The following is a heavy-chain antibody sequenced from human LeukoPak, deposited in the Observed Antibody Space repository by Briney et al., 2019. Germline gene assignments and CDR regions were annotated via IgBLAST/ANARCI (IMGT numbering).Heavy chain of an antibody. Sequence: PGGSLRLSCAASGFTFSSYAMSWVRQAPGKGLQYVSSIDTVDYTYYADSVKGRFTISRNNAKNSLYLQNNSLRAEDTAVYYCATESSGALDFWGQGTLVTVSS. V-gene: IGHV3-21*01. CDR2: IDTVDYT. CDR1: GFTFSSYA. J-gene: IGHJ4*02. CDR3: ATESSGALDF. D-gene: IGHD1-26*01.